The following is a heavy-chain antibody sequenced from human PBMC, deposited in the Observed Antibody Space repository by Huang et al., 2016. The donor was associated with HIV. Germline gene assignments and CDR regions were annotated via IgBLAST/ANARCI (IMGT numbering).Heavy chain of an antibody. Sequence: QLQLQESGPGLVKPSETLSLTCTVSGGSISSNDYYWGWIRQPPGKGLEWIGSVYYSGSTYYNPSLKGRVTISVDTSKNQFSLKLSSVTAADTAVYYCARLDYGDYSSAFDIWGQGTMVTVSS. V-gene: IGHV4-39*01. J-gene: IGHJ3*02. D-gene: IGHD4-17*01. CDR2: VYYSGST. CDR3: ARLDYGDYSSAFDI. CDR1: GGSISSNDYY.